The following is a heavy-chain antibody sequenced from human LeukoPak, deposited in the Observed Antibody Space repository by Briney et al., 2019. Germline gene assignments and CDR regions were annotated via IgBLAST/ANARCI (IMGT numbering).Heavy chain of an antibody. V-gene: IGHV4-39*01. CDR1: GGSISSSSYY. CDR3: ARSGDY. J-gene: IGHJ4*02. Sequence: SETLSLTCTVSGGSISSSSYYWGWIRQPPGKRLEWIGSIYYSVSTYYNPSLKSRVTISVDTSKNQFSLKLSSVTAADTAVYYCARSGDYWGQGTLVTVSS. CDR2: IYYSVST.